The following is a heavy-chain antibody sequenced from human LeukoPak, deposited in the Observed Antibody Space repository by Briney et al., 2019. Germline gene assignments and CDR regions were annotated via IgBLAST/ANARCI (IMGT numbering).Heavy chain of an antibody. CDR1: GFPFDDYA. D-gene: IGHD3-3*01. CDR2: IRGDGGST. CDR3: AKDLRNRVVRGIDY. V-gene: IGHV3-43*02. J-gene: IGHJ4*02. Sequence: PGGSLRLSCAASGFPFDDYAMHWVRPAPGKGLEWVSLIRGDGGSTYYADSVKGRFTISRDNSKNSLYLQLNSLRIEDTALYYCAKDLRNRVVRGIDYWGQGTLGTVSS.